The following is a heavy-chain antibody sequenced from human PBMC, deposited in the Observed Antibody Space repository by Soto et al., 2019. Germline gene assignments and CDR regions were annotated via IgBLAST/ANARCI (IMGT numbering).Heavy chain of an antibody. Sequence: EVQLVESGGGLVQPGGSLRLSGAASGFAFSSYWMQWVRQAPGKGPVWVSRISSDGRNTTYADFVKGRFTISRDNAENTLHLHMTSMTDADTAVYYCIKASTVTGVGGYRWGQGTLVTVSS. J-gene: IGHJ5*02. CDR1: GFAFSSYW. CDR2: ISSDGRNT. V-gene: IGHV3-74*01. D-gene: IGHD6-19*01. CDR3: IKASTVTGVGGYR.